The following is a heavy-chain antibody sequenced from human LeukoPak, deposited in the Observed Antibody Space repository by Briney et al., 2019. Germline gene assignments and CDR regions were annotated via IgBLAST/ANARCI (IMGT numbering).Heavy chain of an antibody. D-gene: IGHD3-3*01. Sequence: GGSLRLSCVASGFTFSRYDVNWVRQAPGKGLEWVSYISSSSSTIYYADSVKGRFTISRDNAKNSLYLQMNSLRAEDTAVYCCATNYDFWSGNGDYFDYWGQGTLVTVSS. CDR3: ATNYDFWSGNGDYFDY. CDR2: ISSSSSTI. V-gene: IGHV3-48*01. CDR1: GFTFSRYD. J-gene: IGHJ4*02.